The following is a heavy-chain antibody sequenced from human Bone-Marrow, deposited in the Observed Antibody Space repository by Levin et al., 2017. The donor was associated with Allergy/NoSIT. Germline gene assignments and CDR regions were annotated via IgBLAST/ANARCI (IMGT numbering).Heavy chain of an antibody. D-gene: IGHD1-26*01. CDR3: ARDSLGARATSH. CDR2: IYHDGDT. CDR1: GFTISNNY. Sequence: PGGSLRLSCAASGFTISNNYMSWVRQAPGKGLEWVSAIYHDGDTYYADSVKDRFTISRDISKNTLSLQMNGLRAEDTAVYYCARDSLGARATSHWGQGTLVTVSS. V-gene: IGHV3-66*01. J-gene: IGHJ4*02.